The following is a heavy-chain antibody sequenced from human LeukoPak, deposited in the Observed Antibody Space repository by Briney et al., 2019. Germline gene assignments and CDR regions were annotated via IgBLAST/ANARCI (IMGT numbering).Heavy chain of an antibody. Sequence: PSETLSLTCTVSGGSISSYYWSWIRQPPGKGLERIGYIYYSGRTNYNPSLESRVTISVDTSKNQFSLKLSSVTAADTAVYYCAREGDLVRGVVITGVLDYWGQGTLVTVSS. J-gene: IGHJ4*02. CDR1: GGSISSYY. D-gene: IGHD3-10*01. CDR3: AREGDLVRGVVITGVLDY. V-gene: IGHV4-59*01. CDR2: IYYSGRT.